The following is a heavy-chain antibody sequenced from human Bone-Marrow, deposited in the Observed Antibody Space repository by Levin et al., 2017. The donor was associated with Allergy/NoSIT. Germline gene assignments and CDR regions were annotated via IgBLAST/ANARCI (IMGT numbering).Heavy chain of an antibody. Sequence: GESLKISCKASGYSFSDYYIHWVRQAPGQGLEWMGWISPNTGVTNYAQKFQGRVSMTRDTSITTAYMELSRLRSDDTAVYYCARDRSYGDGFDIWGQGTMVTVSS. CDR1: GYSFSDYY. J-gene: IGHJ3*02. CDR3: ARDRSYGDGFDI. D-gene: IGHD6-6*01. V-gene: IGHV1-2*02. CDR2: ISPNTGVT.